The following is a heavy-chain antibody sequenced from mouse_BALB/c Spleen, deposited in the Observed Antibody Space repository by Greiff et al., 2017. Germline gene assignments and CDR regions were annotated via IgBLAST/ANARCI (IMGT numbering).Heavy chain of an antibody. Sequence: DVMLVESGGGLVKPGGSLKLSCAASGFAFSSYDMSWVRQTPEKRLEWVAYISSGGGSTYYPDTVKGRFTISRDNAKNTLYLQMSSLKSEDTAMYYCARRLLRGTFDYWGQGTTLTVSS. CDR2: ISSGGGST. CDR3: ARRLLRGTFDY. D-gene: IGHD1-1*01. J-gene: IGHJ2*01. V-gene: IGHV5-12-1*01. CDR1: GFAFSSYD.